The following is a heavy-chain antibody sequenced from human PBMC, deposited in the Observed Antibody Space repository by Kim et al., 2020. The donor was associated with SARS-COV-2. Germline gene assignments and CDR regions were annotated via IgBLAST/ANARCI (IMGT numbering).Heavy chain of an antibody. Sequence: GGSTFGADSMKSRFTISRDNSENTRYLQMNSLRAEDTAVYYCARLPYGMDVWGQGTTVTVSS. CDR3: ARLPYGMDV. CDR2: GGST. V-gene: IGHV3-53*01. J-gene: IGHJ6*02.